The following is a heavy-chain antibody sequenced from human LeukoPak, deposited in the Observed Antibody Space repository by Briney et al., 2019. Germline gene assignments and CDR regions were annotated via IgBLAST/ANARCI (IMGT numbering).Heavy chain of an antibody. Sequence: ASVKVSCKASGYTFTSYAMHWVRQAPGQRLEWMGWINAGNGNTKYSQKFQGRVTITRDTSASTAYMELSSLRSEDTAVYYCASRAPNPDSSGWYSYYYYYGMDVWGQGTTVTVSS. CDR3: ASRAPNPDSSGWYSYYYYYGMDV. V-gene: IGHV1-3*01. CDR2: INAGNGNT. CDR1: GYTFTSYA. J-gene: IGHJ6*02. D-gene: IGHD6-19*01.